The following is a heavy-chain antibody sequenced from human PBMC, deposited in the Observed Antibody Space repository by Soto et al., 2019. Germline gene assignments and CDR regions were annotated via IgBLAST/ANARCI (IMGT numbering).Heavy chain of an antibody. J-gene: IGHJ4*02. CDR3: AKLPPISYDRSGH. V-gene: IGHV3-23*01. CDR1: GFIFSTYA. Sequence: PGGSLRLSCAASGFIFSTYAMNWVRQAPGKGLEWVSGISGSGAGTYYADSVKGRFTISRDNSKNTLYLQMNSLRAEDTAVYYCAKLPPISYDRSGHWGQGTLVTVSS. CDR2: ISGSGAGT. D-gene: IGHD3-22*01.